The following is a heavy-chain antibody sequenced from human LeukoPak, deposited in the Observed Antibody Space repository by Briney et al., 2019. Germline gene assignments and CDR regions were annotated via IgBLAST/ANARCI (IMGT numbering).Heavy chain of an antibody. J-gene: IGHJ2*01. CDR2: IYNSGTT. Sequence: SETLSLTCTVSGGSISTSYRNWIRQPPGKGLEWIGNIYNSGTTDYNASLKSRVTISLDTSKNQISLRLSSVTAAGTAVYFCARDKGPYWYFDVWGRGTLVTVSS. CDR3: ARDKGPYWYFDV. CDR1: GGSISTSY. V-gene: IGHV4-59*01.